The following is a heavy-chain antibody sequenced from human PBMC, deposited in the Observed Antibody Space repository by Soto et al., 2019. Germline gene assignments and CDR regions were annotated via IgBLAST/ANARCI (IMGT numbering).Heavy chain of an antibody. CDR2: IYYSGST. CDR1: GCPISSSSYC. D-gene: IGHD3-9*01. J-gene: IGHJ4*01. V-gene: IGHV4-39*01. CDR3: ARNGTVLRYFDWLWVPVDY. Sequence: PSETRALTCSLSGCPISSSSYCWSWNRQPPGKGLEWLGSIYYSGSTYYTPSLKSRVTITVHTSKNQLPRNPSTVTAADTAVYYFARNGTVLRYFDWLWVPVDYWGYGTLVTVSS.